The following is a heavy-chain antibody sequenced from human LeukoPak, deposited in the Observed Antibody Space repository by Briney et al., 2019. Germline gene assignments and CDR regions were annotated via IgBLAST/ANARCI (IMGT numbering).Heavy chain of an antibody. J-gene: IGHJ3*01. CDR2: ISWNSVSI. V-gene: IGHV3-9*01. CDR1: GFRFDDNA. D-gene: IGHD3-10*01. CDR3: AKVGVGYGFDV. Sequence: PGRSLRLSCAASGFRFDDNAMHWVRQAPGKGLEWVSGISWNSVSIGYADSVKGRFVISRDNAKNSLFLQMNSVRAEDTAFYYCAKVGVGYGFDVGGQGTMVTVS.